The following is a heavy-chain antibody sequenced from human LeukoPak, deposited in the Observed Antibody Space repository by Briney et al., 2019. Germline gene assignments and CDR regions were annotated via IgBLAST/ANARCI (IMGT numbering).Heavy chain of an antibody. Sequence: GGSLRLSCTVFGFTFSGHWMNWVRQAPGKGVEWVATIKYDGSEKAYVDSVEGRFTISRDNSKDSLFLQMDSLRAEDTAVYYCATRNIFEYWGQGTLVTVSS. V-gene: IGHV3-7*01. J-gene: IGHJ4*02. CDR3: ATRNIFEY. CDR1: GFTFSGHW. CDR2: IKYDGSEK.